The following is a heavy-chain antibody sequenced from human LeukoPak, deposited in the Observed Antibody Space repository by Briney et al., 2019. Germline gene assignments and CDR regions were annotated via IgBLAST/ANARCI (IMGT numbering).Heavy chain of an antibody. D-gene: IGHD2-2*01. V-gene: IGHV3-53*01. CDR1: GFTVSSNY. CDR3: ASVHQLPRRNDAFDI. J-gene: IGHJ3*02. CDR2: IYSGGST. Sequence: GGSLRLSCAASGFTVSSNYMSWVRQAPGKGLEWVSVIYSGGSTYYADSVKGRFTISRDNSKNTLYLQMNSLRAEDTAVYYCASVHQLPRRNDAFDIWGQGTMVTVSS.